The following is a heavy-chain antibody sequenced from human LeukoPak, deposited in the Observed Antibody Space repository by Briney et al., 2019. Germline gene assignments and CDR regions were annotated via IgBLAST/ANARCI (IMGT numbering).Heavy chain of an antibody. CDR2: IYTRGST. CDR3: ARGRYCSADICSGGDAFDI. V-gene: IGHV4-4*07. CDR1: GGYINNYY. Sequence: SETLSLTCTVSGGYINNYYWSWLRQPAGKGLEWIGRIYTRGSTNYNPSLKSRVTMSVDTSKNQFSLKLSSVAAADTAVYYCARGRYCSADICSGGDAFDIWGQGTMVSVSS. J-gene: IGHJ3*02. D-gene: IGHD2-15*01.